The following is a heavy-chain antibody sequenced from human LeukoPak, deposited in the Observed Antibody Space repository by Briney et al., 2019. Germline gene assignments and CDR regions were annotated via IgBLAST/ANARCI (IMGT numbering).Heavy chain of an antibody. D-gene: IGHD3-10*01. CDR1: GFTFSSYS. V-gene: IGHV3-23*01. CDR3: AKGQGSEIYKDYFDY. Sequence: GGSLRLSCAASGFTFSSYSMNWVRQAPGKGLEWVSGISDNTYYADSVRGRFTISRDNSKNTLYLQMNSLRAEDTAVYYCAKGQGSEIYKDYFDYWGQGTLVTVSS. CDR2: ISDNT. J-gene: IGHJ4*02.